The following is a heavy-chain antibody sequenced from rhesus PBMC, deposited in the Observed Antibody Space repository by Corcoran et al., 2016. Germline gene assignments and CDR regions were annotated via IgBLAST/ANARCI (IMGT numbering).Heavy chain of an antibody. V-gene: IGHV5-2*01. CDR2: FDPSDSAT. CDR3: AKVEYSGYFGY. Sequence: EVQLVQSGAEVKRPGEALKIAWKTTGYSCTSYWVSRGRPMPGKGLEGLGAFDPSDSATRYSPSFQGQVTISRENAKNSLYLQMNSLRAEDTAVYYCAKVEYSGYFGYWGQGVLVTVSS. CDR1: GYSCTSYW. J-gene: IGHJ4*01. D-gene: IGHD5-24*01.